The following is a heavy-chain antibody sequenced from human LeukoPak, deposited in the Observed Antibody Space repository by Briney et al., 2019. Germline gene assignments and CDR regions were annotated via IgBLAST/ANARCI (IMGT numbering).Heavy chain of an antibody. CDR1: GYTFTSYY. CDR3: ARDVTADSYGYKPPDY. D-gene: IGHD5-18*01. CDR2: INPNSGDT. V-gene: IGHV1-2*02. J-gene: IGHJ4*02. Sequence: ASVKVSCKASGYTFTSYYMHWVRQAPGQGLEWMGWINPNSGDTNYAQKFQGRVTMTRDTSISTAYMELSRLRSDDTAVYYCARDVTADSYGYKPPDYWGQGTLVTVSS.